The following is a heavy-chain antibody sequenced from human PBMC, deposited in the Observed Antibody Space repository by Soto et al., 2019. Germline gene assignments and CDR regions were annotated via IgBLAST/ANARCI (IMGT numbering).Heavy chain of an antibody. CDR1: GFRFSSFW. CDR3: VSLYSEYTEY. V-gene: IGHV3-7*03. CDR2: IKQDGSEK. Sequence: GGYRRVSWAGSGFRFSSFWMIWVRQAPEKGLEWVAIIKQDGSEKHYVDSVKGRFTVSRDNAEKSLYLQMDSLRPDDTAVYYCVSLYSEYTEY. J-gene: IGHJ1*01. D-gene: IGHD5-12*01.